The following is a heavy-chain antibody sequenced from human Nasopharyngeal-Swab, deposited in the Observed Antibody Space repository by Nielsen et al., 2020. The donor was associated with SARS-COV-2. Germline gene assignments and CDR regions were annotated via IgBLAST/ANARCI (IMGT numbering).Heavy chain of an antibody. D-gene: IGHD5-18*01. J-gene: IGHJ6*02. V-gene: IGHV4-39*01. CDR2: IYYSGST. CDR1: DGSISSSTYY. CDR3: ARQGPYDSYGPSKV. Sequence: SETLSLTCTVSDGSISSSTYYCAWIRQPPGKGLEWIGSIYYSGSTHYNPSLKSRVTISADTSKNQFSLKLRSVTAADTAVYYCARQGPYDSYGPSKVWGQGTTVTVSS.